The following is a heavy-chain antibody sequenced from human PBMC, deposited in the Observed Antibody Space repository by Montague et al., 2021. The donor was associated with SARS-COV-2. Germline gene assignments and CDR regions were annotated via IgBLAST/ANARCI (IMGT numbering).Heavy chain of an antibody. CDR1: GGSISSSSYY. D-gene: IGHD3-9*01. V-gene: IGHV4-39*01. J-gene: IGHJ3*02. Sequence: SETLSLTCTVSGGSISSSSYYWGWIRQPPGKGLEWIGSIYYSGSTYYNPSLKSRVTISVDTSKNQFSLKLSSVTGADTAVYYCATYYDILTGNDMDAFDIWGQGIMVTVSS. CDR3: ATYYDILTGNDMDAFDI. CDR2: IYYSGST.